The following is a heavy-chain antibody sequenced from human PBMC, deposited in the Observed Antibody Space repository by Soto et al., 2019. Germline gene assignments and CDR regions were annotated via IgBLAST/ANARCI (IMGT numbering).Heavy chain of an antibody. D-gene: IGHD3-3*01. Sequence: ASVKVSCKASGYTFTSYDINWVRQATGQGLEWMGWMNPNSGNTGYAQKFQGRVTMTRNTSISTAYMELSSLRSEDTAVYYCARGARVTIFGRSSYYYYGMDVWGQGTTVTVSS. CDR1: GYTFTSYD. J-gene: IGHJ6*02. CDR2: MNPNSGNT. CDR3: ARGARVTIFGRSSYYYYGMDV. V-gene: IGHV1-8*01.